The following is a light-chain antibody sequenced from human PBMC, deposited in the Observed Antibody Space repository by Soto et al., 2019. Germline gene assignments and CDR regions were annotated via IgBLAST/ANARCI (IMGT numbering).Light chain of an antibody. CDR2: GAS. CDR1: ESGSSNY. J-gene: IGKJ1*01. CDR3: QQYGSSLVVT. V-gene: IGKV3-20*01. Sequence: ETVLTQSPGTLCLSPGERATLSCRASESGSSNYLAWYQQKPGQAPRLLIYGASNRATGIPDRFSGSGSGTDFTLTISRREPEDFAVYYCQQYGSSLVVTFGQGTKVEIK.